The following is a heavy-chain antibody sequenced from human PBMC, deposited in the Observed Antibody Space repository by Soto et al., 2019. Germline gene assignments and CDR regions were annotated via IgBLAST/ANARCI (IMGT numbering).Heavy chain of an antibody. D-gene: IGHD3-10*01. V-gene: IGHV3-73*01. CDR2: IRSKANSYAT. Sequence: GGSLRLSCAASGFTFSGSAMHWVRQASGRGLEWVGRIRSKANSYATAYAASVKGRFTISRDDSKNTAYLQMNSLKTEDTAVYYCTSAPNTMVRGVHSDYWGQGTLVTVSS. CDR3: TSAPNTMVRGVHSDY. CDR1: GFTFSGSA. J-gene: IGHJ4*02.